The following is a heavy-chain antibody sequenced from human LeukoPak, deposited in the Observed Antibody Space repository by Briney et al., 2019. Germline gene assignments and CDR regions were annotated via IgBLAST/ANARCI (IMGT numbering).Heavy chain of an antibody. Sequence: PGRSLRLSCAASGFTFDDYAMHWVRQAPGKGLEWVSGIGWNSGGIVYADSVKGRFTISRDNAKNSLYLQMNSLGAEDTAVYYCAKRPFVVPAAMFDYWGQGTLVTVSS. CDR3: AKRPFVVPAAMFDY. CDR2: IGWNSGGI. D-gene: IGHD2-2*01. CDR1: GFTFDDYA. J-gene: IGHJ4*02. V-gene: IGHV3-9*01.